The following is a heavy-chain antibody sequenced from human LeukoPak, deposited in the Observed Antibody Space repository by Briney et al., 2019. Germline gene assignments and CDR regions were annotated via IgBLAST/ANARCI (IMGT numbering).Heavy chain of an antibody. D-gene: IGHD3-22*01. J-gene: IGHJ5*02. Sequence: SGTLSLTCAVSGGSISSSNWWSWVRQPPGKGLEWIGEIYHSGSTNYNPSLKSRVTISVDKSKNQFSLKLSSVTAADTAVYYCARGPLHYYDSSGYSNWFDPWGQGTLVTVSS. CDR3: ARGPLHYYDSSGYSNWFDP. V-gene: IGHV4-4*02. CDR1: GGSISSSNW. CDR2: IYHSGST.